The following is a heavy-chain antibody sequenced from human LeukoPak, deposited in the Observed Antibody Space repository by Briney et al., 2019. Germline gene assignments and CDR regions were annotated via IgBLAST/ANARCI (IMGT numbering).Heavy chain of an antibody. J-gene: IGHJ6*03. Sequence: PSETLSLTCTVSGGSISSYYWSWIRQPAGKGLEWIGRIYTSGSTNYNPSLKSRVTMSVDTSKNQFSLKLSSVTAADTAVYYCARVWVIITTPYYMDVWGKGTTVTISS. D-gene: IGHD3-9*01. V-gene: IGHV4-4*07. CDR1: GGSISSYY. CDR3: ARVWVIITTPYYMDV. CDR2: IYTSGST.